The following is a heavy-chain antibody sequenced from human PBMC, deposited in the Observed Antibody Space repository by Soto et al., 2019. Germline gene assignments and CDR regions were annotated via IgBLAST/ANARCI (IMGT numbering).Heavy chain of an antibody. D-gene: IGHD3-22*01. CDR1: GGTFSSCA. V-gene: IGHV1-69*13. Sequence: ASVKASCKASGGTFSSCAIRWVRQATEQGLEWMGGIIPIFGTANYAQKFQGRVTITADESTSTAYMELSSLRSEDTAVYYCACYYDSSGYPSPYYYYYGMDVWGQGTTVTVS. CDR2: IIPIFGTA. J-gene: IGHJ6*02. CDR3: ACYYDSSGYPSPYYYYYGMDV.